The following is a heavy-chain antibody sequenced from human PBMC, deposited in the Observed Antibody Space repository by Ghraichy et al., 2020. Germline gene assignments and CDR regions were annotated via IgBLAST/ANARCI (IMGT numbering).Heavy chain of an antibody. CDR2: IKKDGSKT. CDR3: AREFDS. Sequence: GGSLRLSCAASGFTFRNYWMNWVRQAPGKGLEWVANIKKDGSKTYYGDSKKGRFTISRDNAKNSLFLQMNSLRAEDTAVYYCAREFDSWGQGTLVTVSS. CDR1: GFTFRNYW. J-gene: IGHJ4*02. V-gene: IGHV3-7*03.